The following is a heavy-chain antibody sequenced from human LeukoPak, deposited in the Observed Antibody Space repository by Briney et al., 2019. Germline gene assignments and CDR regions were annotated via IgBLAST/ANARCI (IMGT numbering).Heavy chain of an antibody. V-gene: IGHV4-34*01. Sequence: SETLSLTCAVYGGSFSGYYWSWIRQPPGKGLEWIGEINHSGSTNYNPSLKSRVTISVDTSKNQFSLKLSSVTAADTAVYHCARERAVAAPRELNFDYWGQGTLVTVSS. CDR2: INHSGST. CDR1: GGSFSGYY. CDR3: ARERAVAAPRELNFDY. J-gene: IGHJ4*02. D-gene: IGHD6-19*01.